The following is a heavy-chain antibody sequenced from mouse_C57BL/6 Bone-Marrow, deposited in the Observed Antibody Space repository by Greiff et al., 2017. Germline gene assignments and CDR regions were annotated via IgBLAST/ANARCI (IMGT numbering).Heavy chain of an antibody. CDR1: GFTFSDYY. CDR3: ARDGDGFAY. D-gene: IGHD2-13*01. J-gene: IGHJ3*01. CDR2: ISNGGGST. V-gene: IGHV5-12*01. Sequence: EVQLVESGGGLVQPGGSLKLSCAASGFTFSDYYMYWVRQTPEKRLEWVAYISNGGGSTYYPDTVKGRFTISRDNAKNTLYLQMSRLKSEDTAMYYCARDGDGFAYWGQGTLVTVSA.